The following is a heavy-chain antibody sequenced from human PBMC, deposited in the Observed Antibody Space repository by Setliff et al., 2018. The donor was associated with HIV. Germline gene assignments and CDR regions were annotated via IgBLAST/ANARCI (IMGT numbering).Heavy chain of an antibody. CDR2: ISSSGSTI. CDR3: ARDVCIAMVRGVRRPYCYYGMDV. V-gene: IGHV3-48*04. D-gene: IGHD3-10*01. J-gene: IGHJ6*02. CDR1: GFTFSPYW. Sequence: GGSLRLSCAASGFTFSPYWMHWVRQAPGKGLEWVSYISSSGSTIYYADSVKGRFTISRDNAKNSLYLQMNSLRAEDTAVYYCARDVCIAMVRGVRRPYCYYGMDVWGQGTTVTVSS.